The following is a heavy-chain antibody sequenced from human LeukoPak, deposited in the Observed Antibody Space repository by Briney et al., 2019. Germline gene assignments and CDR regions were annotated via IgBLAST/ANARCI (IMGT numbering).Heavy chain of an antibody. CDR2: IGIDSGNT. J-gene: IGHJ4*02. CDR3: ARDYKYAFDN. Sequence: GGSLRLSCVASGFKFSDYSMNWVRQVAGKGLEWISYIGIDSGNTNYADSVKGRFTISGDKAKNSLYLQMNSLRVEDTAVYYCARDYKYAFDNWGQGTLVTVSS. CDR1: GFKFSDYS. V-gene: IGHV3-48*01. D-gene: IGHD5-24*01.